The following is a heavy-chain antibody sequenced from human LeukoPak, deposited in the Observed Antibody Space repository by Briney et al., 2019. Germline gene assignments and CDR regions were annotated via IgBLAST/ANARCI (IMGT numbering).Heavy chain of an antibody. CDR2: ISSSGSTI. V-gene: IGHV3-11*01. D-gene: IGHD5-18*01. J-gene: IGHJ4*02. Sequence: PGGSLRLSCAASGFTFSDYYMSWIRQAPGKGLEWVSYISSSGSTIYYADSVKGRFTISRDNAKNSLYLQMNSLRAEDTAVYYCARRLREWLQEEYYFDYWGQGTLVTVSS. CDR3: ARRLREWLQEEYYFDY. CDR1: GFTFSDYY.